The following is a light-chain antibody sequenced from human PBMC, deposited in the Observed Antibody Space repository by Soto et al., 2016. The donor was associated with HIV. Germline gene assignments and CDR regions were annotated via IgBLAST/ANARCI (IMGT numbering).Light chain of an antibody. V-gene: IGLV3-21*02. CDR1: KIGSKL. CDR2: DDS. Sequence: SYVLTQPPSVSVAPGQTATITCGGNKIGSKLVHWYRQRPGQAPVLVIYDDSDRPPGIPERFSGSNSGNTATLTINTVEAGDEADYYCQVWDSDRDHVVFGGGTKLNVL. J-gene: IGLJ2*01. CDR3: QVWDSDRDHVV.